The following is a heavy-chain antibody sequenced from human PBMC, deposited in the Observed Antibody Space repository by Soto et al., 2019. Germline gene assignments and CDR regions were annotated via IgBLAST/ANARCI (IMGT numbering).Heavy chain of an antibody. CDR2: ISSYGGST. CDR3: AKGVNSYGMDV. J-gene: IGHJ6*02. V-gene: IGHV3-64*01. CDR1: GFTFSIYS. Sequence: EVQLVESGGGLVQPGESLRLSCAASGFTFSIYSMPWVRQAPGKGLEYVSAISSYGGSTNYANTVKGRFTISRDNSKNTLYLQMGSLRAEDMAVYYCAKGVNSYGMDVWGQGTTVTVSS. D-gene: IGHD1-20*01.